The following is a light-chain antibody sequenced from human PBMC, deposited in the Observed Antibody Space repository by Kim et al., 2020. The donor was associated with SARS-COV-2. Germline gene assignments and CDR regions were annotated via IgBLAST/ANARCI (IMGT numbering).Light chain of an antibody. CDR2: EGN. CDR1: SSDVGSYNL. J-gene: IGLJ3*02. V-gene: IGLV2-23*01. CDR3: SSYAGSSTWV. Sequence: QSALTQPASVSGSPGQSITISCTGTSSDVGSYNLVSWYQQHPGKAPKLMIYEGNKRPSGVSNRFSGSKSGTTASLTISGLQAEDEADYYCSSYAGSSTWVFGGGTQLTVL.